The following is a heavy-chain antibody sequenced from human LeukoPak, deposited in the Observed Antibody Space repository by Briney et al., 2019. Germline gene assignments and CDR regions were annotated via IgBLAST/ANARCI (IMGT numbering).Heavy chain of an antibody. CDR1: GFTFNSYS. J-gene: IGHJ4*02. Sequence: GGSLRLSCAASGFTFNSYSMNWVRQAPGKGLEWVSSISSSGSYIYYADSVKGRFTISRDSAKNSLYLQMNSLRAEDTAVYYCARGWGYCSSTSCYALDYWGQGTLVTVSS. D-gene: IGHD2-2*01. CDR3: ARGWGYCSSTSCYALDY. V-gene: IGHV3-21*01. CDR2: ISSSGSYI.